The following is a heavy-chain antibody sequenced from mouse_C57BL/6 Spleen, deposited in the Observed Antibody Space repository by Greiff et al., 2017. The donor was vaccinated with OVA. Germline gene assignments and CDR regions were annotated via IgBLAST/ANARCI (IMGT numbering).Heavy chain of an antibody. CDR2: ISYDGSN. Sequence: EVKLEESGPGLVKPSQSLSLTCSVTGYSITSGYYWNWIRQFPGNKLEWMGYISYDGSNNYNPSLKNRISITRDTSKNQFFLKLNSVTTEDTATYYCARTTVVATDYYAMDYWGQGTSVTVSS. CDR1: GYSITSGYY. D-gene: IGHD1-1*01. J-gene: IGHJ4*01. CDR3: ARTTVVATDYYAMDY. V-gene: IGHV3-6*01.